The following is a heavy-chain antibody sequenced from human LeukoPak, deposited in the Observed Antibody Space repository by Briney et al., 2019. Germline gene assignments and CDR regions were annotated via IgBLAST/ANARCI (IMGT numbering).Heavy chain of an antibody. V-gene: IGHV4-39*01. J-gene: IGHJ5*02. CDR3: ARRRTVSTTGRFDP. Sequence: SETLSLTCTVSGGSVSSTSYYWGWIRQPPGKGLEWIGSVYYSGNTYYNPSLKRRVNISVDTSKNQVSLKLSSVTAADTAVYYCARRRTVSTTGRFDPWGQGILVTVSS. D-gene: IGHD5/OR15-5a*01. CDR2: VYYSGNT. CDR1: GGSVSSTSYY.